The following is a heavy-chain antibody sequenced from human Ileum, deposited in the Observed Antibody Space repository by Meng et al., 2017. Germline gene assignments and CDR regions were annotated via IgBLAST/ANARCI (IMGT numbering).Heavy chain of an antibody. CDR2: IERKPNNYAT. CDR3: TRDGGLRNWFDS. J-gene: IGHJ5*01. V-gene: IGHV3-73*02. D-gene: IGHD5-12*01. Sequence: EGQLAGSGGGLVQPGGSLKISCAASGFTFSDCAIHWVRQASGKGLEWVGRIERKPNNYATAYAASVTGRFTISRDDATNTAFLQMNSLNTEDTAVYYCTRDGGLRNWFDSWGQGTLVTVSS. CDR1: GFTFSDCA.